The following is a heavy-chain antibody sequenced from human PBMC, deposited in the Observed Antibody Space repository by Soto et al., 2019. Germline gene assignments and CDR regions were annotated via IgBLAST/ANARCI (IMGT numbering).Heavy chain of an antibody. Sequence: QVQLVQSGAELKKPGSSVKVSCSASGVTFSSYAFTWVRQAPGQGLEWMGNIIPVFRTSNYAQGFQGRLTISADESTNTIYMALSSLRSEDTAVYFCAKDGSWDGGGGESWGQGPLVIVSS. CDR1: GVTFSSYA. CDR2: IIPVFRTS. D-gene: IGHD2-2*03. J-gene: IGHJ4*02. CDR3: AKDGSWDGGGGES. V-gene: IGHV1-69*18.